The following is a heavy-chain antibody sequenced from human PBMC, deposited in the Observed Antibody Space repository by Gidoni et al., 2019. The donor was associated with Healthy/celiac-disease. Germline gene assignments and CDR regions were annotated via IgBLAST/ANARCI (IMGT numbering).Heavy chain of an antibody. Sequence: QVQLVQSGAEVKKPGSSVKVSCKASGGTFSSYAISWVRQAPGQGLEWMGGLLPIFGTANYAQKLQGRVTITADKSTSTAYMELSSLRSEDTAVYYCARDLGGDYYDSSGYYPYYFDYWGQGTLVTVSS. V-gene: IGHV1-69*06. J-gene: IGHJ4*02. CDR2: LLPIFGTA. CDR3: ARDLGGDYYDSSGYYPYYFDY. D-gene: IGHD3-22*01. CDR1: GGTFSSYA.